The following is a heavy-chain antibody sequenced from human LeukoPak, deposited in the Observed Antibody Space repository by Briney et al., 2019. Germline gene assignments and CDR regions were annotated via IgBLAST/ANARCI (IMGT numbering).Heavy chain of an antibody. CDR3: ASRSSSGFDY. D-gene: IGHD6-13*01. CDR2: INHSGGT. J-gene: IGHJ4*02. V-gene: IGHV4-34*01. Sequence: PSETLSLTCAVYGGSFSGYYWSWIRQPPGKGLEWIGEINHSGGTNYNPSLKSRVTISVDTSKNQFSLKLSSVTAADTAVYYCASRSSSGFDYWGQGTLVTVSS. CDR1: GGSFSGYY.